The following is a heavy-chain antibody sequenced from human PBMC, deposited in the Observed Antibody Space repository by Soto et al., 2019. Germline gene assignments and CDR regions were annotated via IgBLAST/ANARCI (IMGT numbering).Heavy chain of an antibody. CDR3: AREDSGYDSYFDY. CDR1: GFTFSSYG. D-gene: IGHD5-12*01. J-gene: IGHJ4*02. CDR2: MWYDGSNK. V-gene: IGHV3-33*01. Sequence: HPGGSLRLSCAASGFTFSSYGMHWVRQAPGKGLEWVAVMWYDGSNKYYADSVKGRFTISRDNSKNTLYLQMNSLRAEDTAVYYCAREDSGYDSYFDYWGQGTLVTVSS.